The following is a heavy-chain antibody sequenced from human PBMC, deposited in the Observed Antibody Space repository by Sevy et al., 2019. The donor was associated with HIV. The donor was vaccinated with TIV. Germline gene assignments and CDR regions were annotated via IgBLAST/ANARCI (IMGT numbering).Heavy chain of an antibody. CDR3: ARVGVLGYCSSTSCYPYARIGYGMDV. CDR1: GFTFSSYW. CDR2: IKQDGSEK. Sequence: GSLRLSCAASGFTFSSYWMSWVRQAPGKGLEWVANIKQDGSEKYYVDSVKGRFTISRDNAKNSLYLQMNSLRAEDTAVYYCARVGVLGYCSSTSCYPYARIGYGMDVWGQGTTVTVSS. D-gene: IGHD2-2*01. V-gene: IGHV3-7*01. J-gene: IGHJ6*02.